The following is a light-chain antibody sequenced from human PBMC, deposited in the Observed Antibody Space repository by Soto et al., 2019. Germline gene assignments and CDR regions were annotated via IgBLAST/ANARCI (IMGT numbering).Light chain of an antibody. CDR3: QQYGSSLSWT. CDR1: QSVRSSY. CDR2: GAS. V-gene: IGKV3-20*01. J-gene: IGKJ1*01. Sequence: EIVLTQSPGTLSLSPGERATLSCSASQSVRSSYLAWYQQKPGQAPRLLIYGASSRATGIPDRFSGSGSGTDFTLTISRLEPEDFAMYYCQQYGSSLSWTFGQGTKVEIK.